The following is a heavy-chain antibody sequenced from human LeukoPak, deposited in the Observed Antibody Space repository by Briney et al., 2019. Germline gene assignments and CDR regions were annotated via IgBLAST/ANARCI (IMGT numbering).Heavy chain of an antibody. CDR3: ASNPGIVGASLTLDY. J-gene: IGHJ4*02. D-gene: IGHD1-26*01. V-gene: IGHV1-2*02. CDR1: GYTFTGYY. Sequence: ASVKVSCKASGYTFTGYYMHWVRQAPGQGLEWMGWINPNSGGTNYAQKFQGRVTMTRDTSISTAYMELSRLRSDDTAVYYCASNPGIVGASLTLDYWGQGTLVTVSS. CDR2: INPNSGGT.